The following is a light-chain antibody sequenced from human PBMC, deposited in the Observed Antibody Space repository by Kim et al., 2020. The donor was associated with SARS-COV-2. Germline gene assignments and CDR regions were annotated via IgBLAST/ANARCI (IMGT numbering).Light chain of an antibody. CDR3: QVWDSGSDRGV. J-gene: IGLJ2*01. CDR1: NIGKTS. CDR2: YDS. V-gene: IGLV3-21*04. Sequence: APGKTAGITCEGDNIGKTSVHWYQQKPGQAPVLVIYYDSDRPSGIAERFSDSNSGNTATLTISRVEAGDEADYHCQVWDSGSDRGVFGGGTQLTVL.